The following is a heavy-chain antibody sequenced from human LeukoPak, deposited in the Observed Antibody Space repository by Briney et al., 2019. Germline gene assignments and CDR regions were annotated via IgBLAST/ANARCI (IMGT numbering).Heavy chain of an antibody. CDR1: GFTVSSNY. J-gene: IGHJ4*02. CDR3: TRANWGHPMYYFDY. Sequence: GGSLRLSCAASGFTVSSNYMSWVRQAPGKGLEWVSVIYSGGSTYYADSVKGRFTISRDNSKNTLYLQMNSLRAEDTAVYYCTRANWGHPMYYFDYWGQGTLVTVSS. D-gene: IGHD7-27*01. V-gene: IGHV3-66*01. CDR2: IYSGGST.